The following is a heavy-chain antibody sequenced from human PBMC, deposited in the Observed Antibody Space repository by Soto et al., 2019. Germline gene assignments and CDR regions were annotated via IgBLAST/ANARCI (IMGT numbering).Heavy chain of an antibody. V-gene: IGHV4-4*07. D-gene: IGHD5-12*01. CDR3: ARDSRFSGYNSSGMDV. CDR1: GGSINSYD. CDR2: IYFSRNT. J-gene: IGHJ6*02. Sequence: SYTLSLTGTVSGGSINSYDWSGIRHPAGKRLEWIARIYFSRNTQYNPSLKSRVTMSADTSKNQFSLTLSSMDAAATAVYYCARDSRFSGYNSSGMDVWGQGTPVTVSS.